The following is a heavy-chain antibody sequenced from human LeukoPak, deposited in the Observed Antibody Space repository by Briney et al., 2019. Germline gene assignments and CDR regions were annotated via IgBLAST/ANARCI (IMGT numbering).Heavy chain of an antibody. CDR1: GFTFSTYW. CDR2: VKPDGSEE. J-gene: IGHJ4*02. CDR3: ARGESWAFAY. V-gene: IGHV3-7*05. Sequence: GGSLRLSCAASGFTFSTYWMSWVRQAPGKGLEWVANVKPDGSEEYYVDSVKGRFTASRDNAKNSLCLQMNSLRAEDTAVYYCARGESWAFAYWGQGTLVTVSS. D-gene: IGHD1-26*01.